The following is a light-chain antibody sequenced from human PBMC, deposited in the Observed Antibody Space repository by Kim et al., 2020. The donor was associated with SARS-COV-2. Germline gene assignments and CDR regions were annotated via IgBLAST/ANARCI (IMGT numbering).Light chain of an antibody. CDR3: QVWDSSSDHPWV. J-gene: IGLJ3*02. V-gene: IGLV3-21*04. Sequence: PGKPARITSGGNNIGSKSVHWYQQKPGQAPVLVIYYDSDRPSGIPERFSGSNSGNTATLTISRVEAGDEADYYCQVWDSSSDHPWVFGGGTQLTVL. CDR2: YDS. CDR1: NIGSKS.